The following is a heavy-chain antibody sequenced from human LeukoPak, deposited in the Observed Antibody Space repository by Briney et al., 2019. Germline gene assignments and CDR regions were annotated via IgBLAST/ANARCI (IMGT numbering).Heavy chain of an antibody. V-gene: IGHV1-8*01. CDR2: VNPNSGNT. CDR1: GYTLTSYD. J-gene: IGHJ3*02. CDR3: ARGPPDIVVVVAANDAFDI. Sequence: DSVKVSCKASGYTLTSYDINWVRQATGQGLEWMGWVNPNSGNTGYAQKFQGRVTMTRNTSISTAYMELSSLRSEDTAVYYCARGPPDIVVVVAANDAFDIWGQGTMVTVSS. D-gene: IGHD2-15*01.